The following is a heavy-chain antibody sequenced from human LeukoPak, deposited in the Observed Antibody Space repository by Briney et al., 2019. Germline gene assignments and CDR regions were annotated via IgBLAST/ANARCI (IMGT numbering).Heavy chain of an antibody. V-gene: IGHV4-59*01. CDR1: GGSISSYY. D-gene: IGHD1-1*01. CDR3: ARDPNWVFDL. CDR2: IYYSGST. Sequence: KPSETLSLTCTVSGGSISSYYWSWIRQPPGKGLEWIGYIYYSGSTNYNPSLKSRVTISVDTSKNQFSLKLSSVTAADTAVYYCARDPNWVFDLWGRGTLVTVSS. J-gene: IGHJ2*01.